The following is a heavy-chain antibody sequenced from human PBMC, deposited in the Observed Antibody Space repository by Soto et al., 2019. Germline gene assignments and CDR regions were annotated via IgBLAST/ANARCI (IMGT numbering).Heavy chain of an antibody. V-gene: IGHV3-7*03. CDR1: GFTFSNYW. D-gene: IGHD5-18*01. CDR3: ARDLTALDY. CDR2: IKADGSAV. J-gene: IGHJ4*02. Sequence: EVQLAASGGGFVQPGGSLRLSCAASGFTFSNYWMSWVRQAPGKGLEWVAHIKADGSAVNYVDSVKGRFTISRDNAKNSLYLQINSLRVDDTAVYYCARDLTALDYWGQGALVTVSS.